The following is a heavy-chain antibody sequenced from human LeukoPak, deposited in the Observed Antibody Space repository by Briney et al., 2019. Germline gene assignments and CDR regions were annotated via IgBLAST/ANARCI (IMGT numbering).Heavy chain of an antibody. CDR2: INHGGST. Sequence: SETLSLTCAGYGGSFSGYYWSWLRQPPGNGREWIGEINHGGSTNDNPSLKSRVTISVETSKNQFSLKLSSVTAADTAVYYCARLVKTYYDFWSGYQTGAFDIWGQGTMVTVSS. V-gene: IGHV4-34*01. D-gene: IGHD3-3*01. J-gene: IGHJ3*02. CDR1: GGSFSGYY. CDR3: ARLVKTYYDFWSGYQTGAFDI.